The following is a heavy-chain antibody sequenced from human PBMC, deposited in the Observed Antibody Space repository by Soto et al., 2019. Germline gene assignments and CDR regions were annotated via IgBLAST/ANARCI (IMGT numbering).Heavy chain of an antibody. D-gene: IGHD6-19*01. V-gene: IGHV1-69*01. CDR2: IHPMFIEP. Sequence: QMRRVKSGAEVKKPGSSVKVSCKASGDTFSNFAFSGVRRAPGQGLEWMGGIHPMFIEPDYPQKFRDRLTLGADESTSPVCIELRSVRSEDTGVTFRWREPHSTGCGSHAFSGMHGWGPGTTVTV. CDR3: WREPHSTGCGSHAFSGMHG. CDR1: GDTFSNFA. J-gene: IGHJ6*02.